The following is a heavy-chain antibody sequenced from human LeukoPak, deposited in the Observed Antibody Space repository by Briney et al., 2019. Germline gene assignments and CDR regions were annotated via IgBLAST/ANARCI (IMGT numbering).Heavy chain of an antibody. D-gene: IGHD1-26*01. Sequence: GGSLRLSCAASGFTFSSYSMNWVRQAPGKGLEWVSYISSSSSTIYNADSVKGRFTISRDNAKNSLYLQMNSLRAEDTAVYYCARPSGSYLQGGAFDIWGQGTMVTVSS. CDR1: GFTFSSYS. V-gene: IGHV3-48*01. CDR3: ARPSGSYLQGGAFDI. CDR2: ISSSSSTI. J-gene: IGHJ3*02.